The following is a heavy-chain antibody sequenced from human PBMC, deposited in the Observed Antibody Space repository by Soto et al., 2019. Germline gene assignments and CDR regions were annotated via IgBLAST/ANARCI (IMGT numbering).Heavy chain of an antibody. CDR2: ISDDGSDK. V-gene: IGHV3-30*03. CDR3: AATYSGSYYAVDY. Sequence: VQLVESGGGVVQPGRSLRLSCAASGFTFSSYGMHWVRQAPGKALEWAAVISDDGSDKYYADSVKGRFTISRDNSKTTLWLQMNSLRPEDTAVSYGAATYSGSYYAVDYWGQGTLVTVSS. CDR1: GFTFSSYG. J-gene: IGHJ4*02. D-gene: IGHD1-26*01.